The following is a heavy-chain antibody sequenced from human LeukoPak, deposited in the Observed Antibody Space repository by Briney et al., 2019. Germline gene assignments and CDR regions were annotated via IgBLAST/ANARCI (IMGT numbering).Heavy chain of an antibody. CDR3: ARGQAAAEYY. J-gene: IGHJ4*02. V-gene: IGHV4-30-4*08. CDR1: GCSISSGDYY. Sequence: PSETLSLTCAVSGCSISSGDYYWSWIRQPPGKGLEWIGYIYYSGSTYYNPSLESRITISVDTSKNQFSLKLGSVTAADTAVYYCARGQAAAEYYWGQGTLVTVSS. CDR2: IYYSGST. D-gene: IGHD6-13*01.